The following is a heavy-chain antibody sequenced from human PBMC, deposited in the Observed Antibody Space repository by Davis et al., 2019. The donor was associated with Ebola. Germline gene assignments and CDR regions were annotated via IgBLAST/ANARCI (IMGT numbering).Heavy chain of an antibody. CDR2: IKQDGSEK. CDR1: GFTVSSNY. J-gene: IGHJ4*02. Sequence: GGSLRLSCAASGFTVSSNYMSWVRQAPGKGLEWVANIKQDGSEKYYVDSVKGRFTISRDNAKNSLYLQMNSLRAEDTAVYYCARGTTREYSGYAGYWGQGTLVTASS. CDR3: ARGTTREYSGYAGY. D-gene: IGHD5-12*01. V-gene: IGHV3-7*03.